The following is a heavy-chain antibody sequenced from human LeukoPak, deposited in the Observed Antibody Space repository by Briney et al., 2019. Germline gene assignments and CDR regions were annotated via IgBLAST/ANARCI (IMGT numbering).Heavy chain of an antibody. CDR1: GGSFSGYY. Sequence: SETLSLTCAVYGGSFSGYYWSWIRQPPGKGLEWIGEINHSGSTNYNPSLKSRVTISVDTSKNQFSLKLSSVTAADTAVYYCESEGSGYHFDHWGQGTLVTVSS. CDR2: INHSGST. V-gene: IGHV4-34*01. D-gene: IGHD3-22*01. CDR3: ESEGSGYHFDH. J-gene: IGHJ4*02.